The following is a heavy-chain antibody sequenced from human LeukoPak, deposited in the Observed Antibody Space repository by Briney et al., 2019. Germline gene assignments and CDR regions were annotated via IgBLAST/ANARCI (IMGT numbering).Heavy chain of an antibody. J-gene: IGHJ4*02. CDR1: GFTFSSYA. Sequence: PGGSLRLSCAASGFTFSSYAMSWVRQAPGKGLEWVSAISGSGGSTYYADSVKGRFTISRDNSKNTLYLQMNSLRAEDTAVYYCARDVADELGSVAGTDYWGQGTLVTVSS. CDR3: ARDVADELGSVAGTDY. D-gene: IGHD6-19*01. CDR2: ISGSGGST. V-gene: IGHV3-23*01.